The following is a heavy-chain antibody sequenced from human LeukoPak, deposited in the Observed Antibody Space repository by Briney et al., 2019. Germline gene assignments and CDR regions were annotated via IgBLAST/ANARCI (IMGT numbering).Heavy chain of an antibody. D-gene: IGHD6-19*01. J-gene: IGHJ4*02. V-gene: IGHV1-46*01. CDR3: AKEGNSGWVPKY. CDR1: GYTFTSYY. Sequence: SVRVSCKASGYTFTSYYIHWVRQAPGQGLEWMGMINPSGATTTYAQNFQGRVTMTRDTSTRTAYMELSSLRSEDTAVYYCAKEGNSGWVPKYWGQGTLVTVSS. CDR2: INPSGATT.